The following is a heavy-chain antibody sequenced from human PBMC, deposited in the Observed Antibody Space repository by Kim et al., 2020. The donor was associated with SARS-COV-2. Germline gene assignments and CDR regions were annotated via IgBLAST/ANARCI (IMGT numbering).Heavy chain of an antibody. D-gene: IGHD3-10*01. CDR2: INDDGSST. V-gene: IGHV3-74*01. J-gene: IGHJ4*02. Sequence: GGSLRLSRAASGFTFSTYWMHWVRQAPGKGLVWVSRINDDGSSTTYADSVKGRFTVSRDNAKNTLYLQMNSLRAEDTAVYYCACPLRGGELYRLGYWGQGTLVTVSS. CDR3: ACPLRGGELYRLGY. CDR1: GFTFSTYW.